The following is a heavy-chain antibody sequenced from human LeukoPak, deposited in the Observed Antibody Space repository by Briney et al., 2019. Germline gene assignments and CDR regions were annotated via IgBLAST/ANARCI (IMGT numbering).Heavy chain of an antibody. V-gene: IGHV4-59*06. Sequence: SETLSLTCTVSGGSISSYYWSWIRQPPGKGLEWIGYIYYSGSTYYNPSLKSRVTISVDTSKNQFSLKLSSVTAADTAVYYCARDYGDYAVDWGQGTLVTVSS. CDR1: GGSISSYY. CDR3: ARDYGDYAVD. J-gene: IGHJ4*02. D-gene: IGHD4-17*01. CDR2: IYYSGST.